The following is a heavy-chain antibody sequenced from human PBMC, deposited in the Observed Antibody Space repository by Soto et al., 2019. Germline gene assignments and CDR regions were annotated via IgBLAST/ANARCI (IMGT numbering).Heavy chain of an antibody. V-gene: IGHV1-18*01. J-gene: IGHJ3*02. CDR3: ARDAGIVVVVAGAFDI. D-gene: IGHD2-15*01. CDR2: ISAYNGNT. CDR1: GYTFTSYG. Sequence: ASVKVSCKASGYTFTSYGISWVRQAPGQGLEWMGWISAYNGNTNYAQKLQGRVTMTTDTSTSTAYMELRSLRSDDTAVYYCARDAGIVVVVAGAFDIWGQGTMVTVSS.